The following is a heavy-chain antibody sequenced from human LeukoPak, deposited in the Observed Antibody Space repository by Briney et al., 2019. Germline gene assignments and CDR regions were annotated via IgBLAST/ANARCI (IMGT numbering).Heavy chain of an antibody. J-gene: IGHJ4*02. CDR1: GGSFSGYY. D-gene: IGHD1-26*01. CDR2: INHSGST. V-gene: IGHV4-34*01. Sequence: TETLSLTCAVYGGSFSGYYWSWIRQPPGKGLEWIGEINHSGSTNYNPSLKSRVTISVDTSKNQFSLKLSSVTAADTAVYYCASYRGGPLSWGQGTLVTVSS. CDR3: ASYRGGPLS.